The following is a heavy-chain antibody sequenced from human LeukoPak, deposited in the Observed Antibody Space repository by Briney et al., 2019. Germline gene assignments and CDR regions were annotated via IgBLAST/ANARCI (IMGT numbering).Heavy chain of an antibody. V-gene: IGHV3-11*01. Sequence: PGGSLRLSCAASGFTFSDYYMSWIRQAPGKGLEWVSYISSSGSTIYYADSVKGRFTISRDNAKNSLYLQMNSLRAEDTAVYYCAKDRGWGYSYEATFDYWGQGTLVTVSS. CDR2: ISSSGSTI. CDR1: GFTFSDYY. CDR3: AKDRGWGYSYEATFDY. J-gene: IGHJ4*02. D-gene: IGHD5-18*01.